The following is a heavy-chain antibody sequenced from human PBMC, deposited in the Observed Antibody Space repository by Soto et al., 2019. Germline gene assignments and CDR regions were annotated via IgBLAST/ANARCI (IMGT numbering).Heavy chain of an antibody. J-gene: IGHJ4*02. CDR3: VQTAGWPGFDF. CDR1: GFAVSSKY. Sequence: EVQLVESGGGLIQPGGSLRLSCAASGFAVSSKYMTWVRQAPGKGLEWVSVIYGGGTTYYADSVKGRFTISRDTSNNTLYLQMNSLRAEDTAVYYGVQTAGWPGFDFWGQGTLVTGSS. CDR2: IYGGGTT. D-gene: IGHD6-19*01. V-gene: IGHV3-53*01.